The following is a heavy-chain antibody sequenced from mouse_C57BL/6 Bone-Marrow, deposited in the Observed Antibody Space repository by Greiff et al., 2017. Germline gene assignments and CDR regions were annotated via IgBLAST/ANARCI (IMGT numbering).Heavy chain of an antibody. CDR1: GYTFTSYW. V-gene: IGHV1-55*01. Sequence: QVQLQQPGAELVKPGASVKMSCKASGYTFTSYWITWVKQRPGQGLEWIGDIYPGSGSTNYNEKFKSKATLTVDTSSSTDYMQLSSLTSEDSAVYYGARGWYWDGGYCDYWGQGTTLTVSS. D-gene: IGHD4-1*01. J-gene: IGHJ2*01. CDR2: IYPGSGST. CDR3: ARGWYWDGGYCDY.